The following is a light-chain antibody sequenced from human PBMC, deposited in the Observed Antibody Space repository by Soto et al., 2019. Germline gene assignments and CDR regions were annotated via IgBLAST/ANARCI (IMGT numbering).Light chain of an antibody. CDR1: QSVSSSY. Sequence: EIVLTPSPGTLSLSPGERDTLYCRASQSVSSSYLAWYQEKPGKAPRLLLYGASSRATGIADRFSRSGSGTDFTLTISRLEPEDFAVYYCQQYGSSTYTFGQGTQLEIK. J-gene: IGKJ2*01. CDR2: GAS. V-gene: IGKV3-20*01. CDR3: QQYGSSTYT.